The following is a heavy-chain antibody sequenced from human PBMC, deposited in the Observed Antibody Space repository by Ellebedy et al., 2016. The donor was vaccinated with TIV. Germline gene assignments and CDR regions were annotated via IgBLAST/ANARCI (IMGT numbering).Heavy chain of an antibody. CDR2: IKQDGSEK. CDR1: GFTFSSYW. CDR3: ARLTYGDYEGYFDY. V-gene: IGHV3-7*03. J-gene: IGHJ4*02. D-gene: IGHD4-17*01. Sequence: GESLKISCAASGFTFSSYWMSWVRQAPGKGLEWVANIKQDGSEKYYVDSVKGRFTISRDNAKNSLYLQMNSLRAEDTAVYYCARLTYGDYEGYFDYWGQGTLVTVSS.